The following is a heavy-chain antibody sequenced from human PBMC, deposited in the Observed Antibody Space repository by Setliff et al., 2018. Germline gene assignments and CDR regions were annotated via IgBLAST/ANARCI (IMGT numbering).Heavy chain of an antibody. D-gene: IGHD6-19*01. J-gene: IGHJ4*02. CDR3: ARRQGDGSGWSTKHYFDY. V-gene: IGHV4-59*11. CDR1: GGSISGHY. Sequence: SETLSLTCTVSGGSISGHYWSWIRQPPGEGLEWIGSIYYSGSTNYNPSLNSRVAISVDTSENQFSLRLNSVTAADTAVYYCARRQGDGSGWSTKHYFDYWGQGTLVTVSS. CDR2: IYYSGST.